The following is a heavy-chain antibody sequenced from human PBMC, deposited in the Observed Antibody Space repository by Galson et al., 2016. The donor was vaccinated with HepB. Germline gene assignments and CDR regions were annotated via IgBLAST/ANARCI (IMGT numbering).Heavy chain of an antibody. Sequence: SLRLSCAASGFTFSSYAMHWVRQAPGKGLEWVAVIWYDGNKEHYADSVKGRFTISRDNSKNTVYLQMNSLSAEDTAVYYCARDTGTYYYDSTGDATECFQHWGQGTLVTVSS. D-gene: IGHD3-22*01. CDR3: ARDTGTYYYDSTGDATECFQH. J-gene: IGHJ1*01. CDR2: IWYDGNKE. CDR1: GFTFSSYA. V-gene: IGHV3-33*01.